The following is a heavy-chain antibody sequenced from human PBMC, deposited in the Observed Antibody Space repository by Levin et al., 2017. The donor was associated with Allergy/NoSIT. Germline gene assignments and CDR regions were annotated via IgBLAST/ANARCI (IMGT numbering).Heavy chain of an antibody. CDR2: ISGSGATI. D-gene: IGHD6-6*01. J-gene: IGHJ4*02. CDR3: ARGGTSAYSSSST. Sequence: KPGESLKISCAASGFTFTDYYMTWIRQAPGKGLEWVSYISGSGATIYYTDSVKGRFTISRDNAKTSVFLQMNSLRAEDTAVYYCARGGTSAYSSSSTWGRGTLVTVSS. CDR1: GFTFTDYY. V-gene: IGHV3-11*01.